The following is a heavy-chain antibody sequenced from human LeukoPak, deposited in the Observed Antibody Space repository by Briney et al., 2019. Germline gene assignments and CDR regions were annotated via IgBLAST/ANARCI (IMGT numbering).Heavy chain of an antibody. J-gene: IGHJ4*02. CDR2: INHSGST. D-gene: IGHD3-16*01. V-gene: IGHV4-34*01. CDR3: ARDLRVWGSYQRYRGLIY. Sequence: SETLSLTCAVYGGSFSGYYWSWIRQPPGKGLEWIGEINHSGSTNYNPSLKGRVTISVDTSKNQFSMKLSSVTAADTAVYYCARDLRVWGSYQRYRGLIYWGQGTLVTVSS. CDR1: GGSFSGYY.